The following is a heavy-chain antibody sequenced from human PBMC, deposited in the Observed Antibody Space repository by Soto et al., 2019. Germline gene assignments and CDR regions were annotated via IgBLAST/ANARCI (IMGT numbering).Heavy chain of an antibody. D-gene: IGHD3-22*01. V-gene: IGHV1-69*13. Sequence: SVKVSCKASGGTFSSYAISWVRQAPGQGLEWMGGIIPIFGTANYAQKFQGRVTITADESTSTAYMELSSLRSEDTAVYYCADTKNYYDSSGYYSTVNWYFDLWGRGTLVTVSS. CDR1: GGTFSSYA. J-gene: IGHJ2*01. CDR3: ADTKNYYDSSGYYSTVNWYFDL. CDR2: IIPIFGTA.